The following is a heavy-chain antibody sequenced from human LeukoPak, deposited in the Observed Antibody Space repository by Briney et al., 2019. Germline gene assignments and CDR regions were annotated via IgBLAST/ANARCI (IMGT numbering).Heavy chain of an antibody. D-gene: IGHD3-10*01. J-gene: IGHJ4*02. CDR3: AKGAYSYASGTDYFDY. Sequence: GGSLRLSCVASGFTSNTYGMHWVRQAPGKGLDCVAVISHDGANEYYADSGKGRFAISRDNSKNTLYLHMSSLRPDDTAVYYCAKGAYSYASGTDYFDYWGQGTLVTVSS. V-gene: IGHV3-30*18. CDR1: GFTSNTYG. CDR2: ISHDGANE.